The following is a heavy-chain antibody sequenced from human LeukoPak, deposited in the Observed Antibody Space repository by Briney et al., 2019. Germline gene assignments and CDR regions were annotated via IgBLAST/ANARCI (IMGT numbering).Heavy chain of an antibody. CDR2: IYYSGST. J-gene: IGHJ4*02. Sequence: SETLSLTCTVSGGSISSYYWSWIRQPPGKGLEWIGYIYYSGSTNYNPSLKSRVTISVDTSKNQFSLKLSSVTAADTAVYYCARVRRASLAGTIASYFDYWGQGTLVTVSS. CDR1: GGSISSYY. V-gene: IGHV4-59*12. D-gene: IGHD1-7*01. CDR3: ARVRRASLAGTIASYFDY.